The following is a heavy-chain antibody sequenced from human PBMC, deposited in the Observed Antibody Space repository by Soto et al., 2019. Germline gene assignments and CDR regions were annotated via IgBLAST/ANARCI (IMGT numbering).Heavy chain of an antibody. CDR2: ISFAGGKQ. D-gene: IGHD2-15*01. J-gene: IGHJ6*02. CDR1: GFTFSEYA. CDR3: ARDHKTRPYCSGGSCRLDYYAMDV. Sequence: GGSLRLSCAASGFTFSEYAIHWVRQAPGRGLEWVSVISFAGGKQFYADSVKGRFTISRDNSKNTLYLQMNSLRADDTAVYYCARDHKTRPYCSGGSCRLDYYAMDVWGQGTTVTVSS. V-gene: IGHV3-30-3*01.